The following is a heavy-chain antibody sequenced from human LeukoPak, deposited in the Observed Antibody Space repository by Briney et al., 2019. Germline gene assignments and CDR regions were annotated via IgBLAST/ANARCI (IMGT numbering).Heavy chain of an antibody. CDR2: ISGSGGST. J-gene: IGHJ4*02. Sequence: GGSLRLSCAASRFTFSSYDMSWVRQAPGKGLEWVSAISGSGGSTYYADSVKGRFTISRDNSKNTLYLQMNSLRAEDTALYYCARGTGYSSGWAFYYFDYWGQGTLVTVSS. V-gene: IGHV3-23*01. CDR3: ARGTGYSSGWAFYYFDY. CDR1: RFTFSSYD. D-gene: IGHD6-19*01.